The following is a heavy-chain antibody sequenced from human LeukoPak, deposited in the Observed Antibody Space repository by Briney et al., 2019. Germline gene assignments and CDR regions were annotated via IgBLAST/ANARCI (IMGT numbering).Heavy chain of an antibody. CDR1: GGSISSYY. CDR2: IYYSGST. D-gene: IGHD6-6*01. CDR3: AREIAATPGSNAFDI. J-gene: IGHJ3*02. V-gene: IGHV4-59*01. Sequence: SETLSLTCTVSGGSISSYYWSWIRQPPGKGLEWIGYIYYSGSTNYNPSLKSRVTISVDTSKNQFSLKLSSVTAADTAVYYCAREIAATPGSNAFDIWGQGTMVTVSS.